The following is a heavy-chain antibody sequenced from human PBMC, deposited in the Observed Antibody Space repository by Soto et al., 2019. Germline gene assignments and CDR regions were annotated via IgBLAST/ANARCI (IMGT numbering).Heavy chain of an antibody. CDR3: ARDTGDGTFDF. D-gene: IGHD7-27*01. J-gene: IGHJ4*02. Sequence: ASVKVSCKASGYTFSSYAMHWVRQAPGQRLEWMGWINAGYGNTKSSQKFQDGVTISRDTSASTAYMELTSLRSEDTAVYYCARDTGDGTFDFWGQGTLVTVSS. V-gene: IGHV1-3*01. CDR2: INAGYGNT. CDR1: GYTFSSYA.